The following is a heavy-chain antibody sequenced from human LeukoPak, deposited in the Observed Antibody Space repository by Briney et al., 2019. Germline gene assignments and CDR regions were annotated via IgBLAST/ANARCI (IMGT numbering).Heavy chain of an antibody. CDR3: ARDELSSGWSNWFDP. CDR2: INPSGGST. D-gene: IGHD6-19*01. J-gene: IGHJ5*02. Sequence: GASVKVSCKASGYTFTSYYMHWVRQAPGQGLEWMGIINPSGGSTSYAQKFQGRVTMTRDTSTSTVYMELGSLRSEDTAVYYCARDELSSGWSNWFDPWGQGTLVTVST. CDR1: GYTFTSYY. V-gene: IGHV1-46*01.